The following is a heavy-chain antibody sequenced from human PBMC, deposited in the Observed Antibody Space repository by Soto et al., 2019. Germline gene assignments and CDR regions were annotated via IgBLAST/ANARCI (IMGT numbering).Heavy chain of an antibody. CDR1: GGSVSSGSYY. V-gene: IGHV4-61*01. CDR2: IYYSGST. CDR3: ARDRRRWFDP. J-gene: IGHJ5*02. Sequence: QVQLQESGPGLVKPSETLSLTCTVSGGSVSSGSYYWSWIRQPPGKGLEWIGYIYYSGSTNYNPSHKSRVTISVDTSKNQFSLKLSSVTAADTAVYYCARDRRRWFDPWGQGTLVTVSS.